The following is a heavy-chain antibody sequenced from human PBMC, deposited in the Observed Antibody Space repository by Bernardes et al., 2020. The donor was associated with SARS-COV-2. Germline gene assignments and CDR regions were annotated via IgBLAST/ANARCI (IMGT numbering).Heavy chain of an antibody. CDR3: AREDSSGYFVWFDP. D-gene: IGHD3-22*01. CDR2: ISDSGST. Sequence: SETLSLTCTVSGGSISSYYWSWIRQPPGKGLEWIGYISDSGSTNYNPSLKSRVTISEDTSKNQFSLKLSTVPAADTAVYYCAREDSSGYFVWFDPWGQGTLVTVSS. J-gene: IGHJ5*02. V-gene: IGHV4-59*01. CDR1: GGSISSYY.